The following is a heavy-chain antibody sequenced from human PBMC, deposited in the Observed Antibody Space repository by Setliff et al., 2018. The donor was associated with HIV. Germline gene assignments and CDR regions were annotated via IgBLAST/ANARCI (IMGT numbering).Heavy chain of an antibody. Sequence: GGSLRLSCTVSGFTSDDYVMHWVRQTPGKGLEWVSGIRWESGTVAYADSVKGRFTISRDNAKYSLYLQMNTLRVEDTAVYYCMYGGRGYLSHYFDYWGQGTPVTVSS. J-gene: IGHJ4*02. CDR1: GFTSDDYV. D-gene: IGHD3-22*01. CDR2: IRWESGTV. V-gene: IGHV3-9*02. CDR3: MYGGRGYLSHYFDY.